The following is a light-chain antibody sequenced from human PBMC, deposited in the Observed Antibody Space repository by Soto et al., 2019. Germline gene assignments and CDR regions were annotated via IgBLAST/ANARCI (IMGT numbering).Light chain of an antibody. CDR2: DVS. V-gene: IGLV2-11*01. J-gene: IGLJ1*01. CDR3: CSYAGSYTFV. CDR1: GSDVAGYNY. Sequence: QSVLAQPRSVSGSPGQSVTISCTGTGSDVAGYNYVSWYQQDPGKAPKLMIYDVSKRPSGIPDRFSGSKSGNTASLTISGRQAEDEADYYCCSYAGSYTFVFGTGTKVTVL.